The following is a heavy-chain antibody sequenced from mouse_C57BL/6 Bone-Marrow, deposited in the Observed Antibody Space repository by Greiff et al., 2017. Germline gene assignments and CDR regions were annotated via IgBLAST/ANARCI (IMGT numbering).Heavy chain of an antibody. Sequence: VQLKESGGGLVKPGGSLKLSCAASGFTFSSYAMSWVRQTPEKRLEWVATISDGGSYTYYPDNVKGRFTLSRDNAKNNLYLQMSHLKSEDTAMYYCAREWGLTSYAMDYWGQGTSVTVSS. D-gene: IGHD4-1*01. CDR2: ISDGGSYT. V-gene: IGHV5-4*01. J-gene: IGHJ4*01. CDR1: GFTFSSYA. CDR3: AREWGLTSYAMDY.